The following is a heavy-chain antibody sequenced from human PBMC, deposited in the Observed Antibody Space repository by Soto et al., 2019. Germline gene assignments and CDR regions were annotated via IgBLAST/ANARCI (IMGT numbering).Heavy chain of an antibody. CDR2: IYYSGST. CDR1: GGSISSSSYY. D-gene: IGHD3-22*01. CDR3: ARARPDDSSGNAFDI. J-gene: IGHJ3*02. V-gene: IGHV4-39*01. Sequence: QLQLQESGPGLVKPSETLSLTCTVSGGSISSSSYYWGWIRQPPGKGLEWIGSIYYSGSTYYNPSLKSRVTISVDTSKNQFSLKLSSVTAADTAVYYCARARPDDSSGNAFDIWGQGTMVTVSS.